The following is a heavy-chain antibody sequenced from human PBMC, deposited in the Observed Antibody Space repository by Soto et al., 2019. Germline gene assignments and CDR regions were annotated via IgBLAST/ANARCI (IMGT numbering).Heavy chain of an antibody. D-gene: IGHD2-21*01. Sequence: GGSLRLSCAASGFTFSSYWMHWVRQAPGKGLVWASRINSDGSRTNYADSVKGRFTISRDNAKNTLYLQMNSLRAEETAVYYCARGVRGAYGLDIWGQGTMVTVSS. CDR1: GFTFSSYW. CDR2: INSDGSRT. J-gene: IGHJ3*02. CDR3: ARGVRGAYGLDI. V-gene: IGHV3-74*01.